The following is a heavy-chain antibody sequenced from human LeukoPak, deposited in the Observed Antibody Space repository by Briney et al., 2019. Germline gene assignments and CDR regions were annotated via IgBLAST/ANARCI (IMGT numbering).Heavy chain of an antibody. CDR2: ISGSGGST. CDR3: AKLTYYDFWSGSRSRPVGYYFDY. V-gene: IGHV3-23*01. Sequence: GGSLRLSCAASGFTFSSYAMSWVRQAPGKGLEWVSAISGSGGSTYYADSVKGRFTISRDNSKNTLYLQMNSLRAEDTAVYYCAKLTYYDFWSGSRSRPVGYYFDYWGQGTLVTVSS. CDR1: GFTFSSYA. J-gene: IGHJ4*02. D-gene: IGHD3-3*01.